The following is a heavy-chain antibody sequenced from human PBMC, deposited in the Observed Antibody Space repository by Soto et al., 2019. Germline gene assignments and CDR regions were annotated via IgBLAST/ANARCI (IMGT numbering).Heavy chain of an antibody. CDR3: ARDTGGSYDF. D-gene: IGHD1-26*01. CDR1: GFIFSDYY. V-gene: IGHV3-72*01. J-gene: IGHJ4*02. Sequence: EVQLVQSGGGLVQPGGSLRLSCAASGFIFSDYYMDWVRQFPGKGLEWVGRTRNKVNNYAPEYAPSVKGRFSISRHDSGDLMYLQLNRLKGEDTGGYFWARDTGGSYDFWGQGALVTVSS. CDR2: TRNKVNNYAP.